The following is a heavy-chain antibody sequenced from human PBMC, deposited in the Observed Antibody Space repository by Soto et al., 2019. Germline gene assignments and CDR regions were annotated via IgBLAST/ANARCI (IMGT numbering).Heavy chain of an antibody. V-gene: IGHV1-18*04. J-gene: IGHJ4*02. Sequence: ASVKVSCKAAGNTFISYGISWVRQAPGQGLEWMGWISIHNGDTNNAQKFQGRVTITADKSTSTAYMELSSLRSEDTAVYYCASRLCWGQGTLVTVSS. CDR1: GNTFISYG. CDR2: ISIHNGDT. CDR3: ASRLC. D-gene: IGHD3-10*01.